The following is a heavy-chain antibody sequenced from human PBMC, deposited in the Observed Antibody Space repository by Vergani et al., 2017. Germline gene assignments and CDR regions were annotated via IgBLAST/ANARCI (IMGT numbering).Heavy chain of an antibody. V-gene: IGHV3-30-3*01. Sequence: VQLVESGGGLVQPGGSLRLSCAASGFTFSSYAMHWVRQAPGKGLEWVAVISYDGSNKYYADSVKGRFTISRNNAKNSLYLQMNSLRAEDTAVYYCAREYCSSTSCYEDYYYGMDVWGQGTTVTVSS. CDR2: ISYDGSNK. J-gene: IGHJ6*02. CDR1: GFTFSSYA. CDR3: AREYCSSTSCYEDYYYGMDV. D-gene: IGHD2-2*01.